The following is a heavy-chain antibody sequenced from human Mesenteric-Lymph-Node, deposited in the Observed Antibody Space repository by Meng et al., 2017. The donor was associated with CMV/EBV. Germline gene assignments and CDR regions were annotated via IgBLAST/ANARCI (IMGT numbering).Heavy chain of an antibody. V-gene: IGHV3-23*01. CDR2: VAESGRHT. Sequence: GESLKISCATSGFIYGNYAMSWVRRAPGKGLEWVSSVAESGRHTYYADSVKGRFTISRDYSKNTLHLQMNNLRVEDTAIYFCAKDISTGWPMSGFDMWGRGTMVTVSS. J-gene: IGHJ3*02. CDR1: GFIYGNYA. CDR3: AKDISTGWPMSGFDM. D-gene: IGHD6-19*01.